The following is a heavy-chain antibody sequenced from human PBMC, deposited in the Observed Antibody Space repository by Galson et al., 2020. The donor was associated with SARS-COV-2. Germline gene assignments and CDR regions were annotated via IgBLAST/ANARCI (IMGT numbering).Heavy chain of an antibody. CDR1: GFTFSSYD. J-gene: IGHJ1*01. Sequence: GGSLRLSCAASGFTFSSYDMSWVRQAPGKGLEWVSDLSTSGSSIYYADSVKGRFTISRDNSKNSLYLQMNSLRAEDTAVYYCARDSSFCDYDSSGYLGYWGQGNLVTVAS. CDR3: ARDSSFCDYDSSGYLGY. CDR2: LSTSGSSI. D-gene: IGHD3-22*01. V-gene: IGHV3-11*01.